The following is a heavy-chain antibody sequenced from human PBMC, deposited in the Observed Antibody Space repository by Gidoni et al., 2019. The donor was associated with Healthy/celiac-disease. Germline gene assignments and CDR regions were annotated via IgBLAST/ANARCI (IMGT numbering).Heavy chain of an antibody. J-gene: IGHJ4*02. Sequence: EVQLVESGGGLVQPGGSLRLSCAASGFTFSSYSMNWVRQAPGKGLEWVSYMSSSSSTIYYADSVKGRFTISRDNAKNSLYLQMNSLRAEDTAVYYCARDRRLITMVYYFDYWGQGTLVTVSS. CDR3: ARDRRLITMVYYFDY. V-gene: IGHV3-48*01. CDR2: MSSSSSTI. CDR1: GFTFSSYS. D-gene: IGHD3-10*01.